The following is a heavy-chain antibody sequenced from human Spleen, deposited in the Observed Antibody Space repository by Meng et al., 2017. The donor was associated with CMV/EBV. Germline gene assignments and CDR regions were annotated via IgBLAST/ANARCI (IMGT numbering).Heavy chain of an antibody. CDR1: GYTFTSYD. D-gene: IGHD6-13*01. V-gene: IGHV1-18*01. CDR3: ARIAAAGSGSVDY. Sequence: ASVKVSCKASGYTFTSYDITWVRQAPGQGLEWMGWISAYNGNTNYAQKLQGRVTMTSDTSTSTAYVELRSLRSDDTAVYYCARIAAAGSGSVDYWGQGTLVTVSS. J-gene: IGHJ4*02. CDR2: ISAYNGNT.